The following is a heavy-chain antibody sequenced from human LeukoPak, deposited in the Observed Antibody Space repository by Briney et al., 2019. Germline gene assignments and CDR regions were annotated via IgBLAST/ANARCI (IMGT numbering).Heavy chain of an antibody. Sequence: ASVKVSCKASGYTFTGYYMHWVRQAPGQGLEWMGWINPNSGGTNYAQKFQGWVTMPRDTSISTAYMELSRLRSDDTAVYYCAKRYCSSTSCYFDYWGQGTLVTVSS. CDR2: INPNSGGT. CDR1: GYTFTGYY. J-gene: IGHJ4*02. D-gene: IGHD2-2*01. CDR3: AKRYCSSTSCYFDY. V-gene: IGHV1-2*04.